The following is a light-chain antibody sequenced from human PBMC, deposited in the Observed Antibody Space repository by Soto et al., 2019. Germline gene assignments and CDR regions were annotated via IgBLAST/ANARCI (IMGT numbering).Light chain of an antibody. CDR3: AAWDGSLNGVV. CDR2: SNN. CDR1: SANIGSNT. Sequence: QSALTQPPSASGTPGQRVTISCSGSSANIGSNTVNWYQQLPGTAPKLLIYSNNQRPSGVPDRFSGSKSGTSASLAISGLQSEDEADYYCAAWDGSLNGVVFGGGTKLTVL. V-gene: IGLV1-44*01. J-gene: IGLJ2*01.